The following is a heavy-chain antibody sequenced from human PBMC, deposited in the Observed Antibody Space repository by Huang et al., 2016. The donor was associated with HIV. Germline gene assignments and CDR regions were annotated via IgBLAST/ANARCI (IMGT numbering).Heavy chain of an antibody. CDR3: ARARGFLYDSTGYYSRYYFDS. Sequence: QVQLVQSGAEVKKPGASVKVSCKASGFNFNNYDFNWVRQASGQGLEWMGWRNQKSGNTGYAQKFQVRVIITSNTSITTAYMELRSLRSEDTAVYYCARARGFLYDSTGYYSRYYFDSWGQGTLITISS. CDR2: RNQKSGNT. D-gene: IGHD3-22*01. CDR1: GFNFNNYD. J-gene: IGHJ4*02. V-gene: IGHV1-8*03.